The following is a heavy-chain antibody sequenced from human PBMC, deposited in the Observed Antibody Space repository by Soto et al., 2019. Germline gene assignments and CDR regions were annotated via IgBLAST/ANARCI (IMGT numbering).Heavy chain of an antibody. CDR2: VDWDDDK. D-gene: IGHD5-18*01. CDR1: GFSLSTGGMC. V-gene: IGHV2-70*20. Sequence: SGPTLVNPTQTLTLTCTFSGFSLSTGGMCVSWVRQPPGKALEWLALVDWDDDKYYITSLRTRLTNSKDTSKNQVVLTMTNTDPVDTATYYCARTFNGYPDYWGQGTLVTVSS. CDR3: ARTFNGYPDY. J-gene: IGHJ4*02.